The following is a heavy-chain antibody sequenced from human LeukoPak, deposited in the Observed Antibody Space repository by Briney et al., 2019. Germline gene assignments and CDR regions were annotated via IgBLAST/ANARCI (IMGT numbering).Heavy chain of an antibody. J-gene: IGHJ6*02. CDR3: AKRLNHRYYDFWSGYTLQPSYGMDV. V-gene: IGHV3-30*18. Sequence: PGGSLRLSCAASGFTFSSYGMHWVRQAPGKGLEWVAVISYDGSNKYYADSVKGRFTISRDNSKNTLYLQMNSLRAEDTAVYYCAKRLNHRYYDFWSGYTLQPSYGMDVWGQGTTVTVSS. D-gene: IGHD3-3*01. CDR2: ISYDGSNK. CDR1: GFTFSSYG.